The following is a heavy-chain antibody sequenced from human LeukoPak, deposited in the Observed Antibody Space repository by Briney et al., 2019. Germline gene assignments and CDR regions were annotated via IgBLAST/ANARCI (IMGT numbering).Heavy chain of an antibody. Sequence: PGGSLRLSCAASGFTLSSHGMHWVRQAPGKGLEWVALIWYDGTRENYADSVKGRFTISRDLSKNTLNLQMNSLRVEDTAVFYCAREDWFDPWGQGTLVTVSS. CDR3: AREDWFDP. CDR1: GFTLSSHG. CDR2: IWYDGTRE. V-gene: IGHV3-33*01. J-gene: IGHJ5*02.